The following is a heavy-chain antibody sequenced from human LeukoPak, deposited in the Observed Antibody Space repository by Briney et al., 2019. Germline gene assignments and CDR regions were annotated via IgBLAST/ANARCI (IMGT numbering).Heavy chain of an antibody. J-gene: IGHJ4*02. Sequence: GASVKVSCKVSGYTLTELSMHWVRQAPGKGGEWMGGFDPEDGETIYAQKFQGRVTMTEDTSTDTAYMELSSLRSEDTAVYYCAADPGDGYNYRYWGQGTLVTVSS. CDR1: GYTLTELS. D-gene: IGHD5-24*01. V-gene: IGHV1-24*01. CDR2: FDPEDGET. CDR3: AADPGDGYNYRY.